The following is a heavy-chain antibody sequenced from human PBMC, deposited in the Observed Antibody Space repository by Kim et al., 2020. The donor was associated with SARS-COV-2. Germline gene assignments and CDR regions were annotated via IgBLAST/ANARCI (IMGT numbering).Heavy chain of an antibody. CDR2: IYSCGST. CDR1: GFTVSSNY. V-gene: IGHV3-66*03. D-gene: IGHD2-15*01. J-gene: IGHJ4*02. Sequence: GGSLRLSCAASGFTVSSNYMSWVRQAPGKGLEWVSVIYSCGSTYYADSVKGRFTISRDNSKNTLYLQMNSLRAEDTAVYYCARGRRGGYCSGGSHFDYWGQGTLVTVSS. CDR3: ARGRRGGYCSGGSHFDY.